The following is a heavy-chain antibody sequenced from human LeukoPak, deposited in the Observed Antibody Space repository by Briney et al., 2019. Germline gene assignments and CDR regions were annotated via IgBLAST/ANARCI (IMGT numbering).Heavy chain of an antibody. CDR2: IYYSGST. D-gene: IGHD5-18*01. CDR1: GGSISSGDYY. V-gene: IGHV4-30-4*08. J-gene: IGHJ5*02. CDR3: ARVHFYVDTAMQVPDP. Sequence: MASETLSLTCTVSGGSISSGDYYWSWVRQPPGKGLEWIGYIYYSGSTYYNPSLKSRVTISVDTSKNQFSLKLSSVTAADTAVYYCARVHFYVDTAMQVPDPWGQGTLVTVSS.